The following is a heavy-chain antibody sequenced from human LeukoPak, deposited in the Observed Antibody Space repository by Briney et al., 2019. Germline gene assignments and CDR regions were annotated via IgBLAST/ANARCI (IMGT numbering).Heavy chain of an antibody. V-gene: IGHV4-34*01. D-gene: IGHD3-10*01. CDR3: ARHLLWFGELSIFDI. CDR1: GGSFSGYY. Sequence: SETLSLTCAVYGGSFSGYYWSWIRQPPGKGLEWIGEINHSGNTNYNPSLKSRVTISVDTSKNHFSLKLSSVTAADTAVYYCARHLLWFGELSIFDIWGQGTMVTVSS. J-gene: IGHJ3*02. CDR2: INHSGNT.